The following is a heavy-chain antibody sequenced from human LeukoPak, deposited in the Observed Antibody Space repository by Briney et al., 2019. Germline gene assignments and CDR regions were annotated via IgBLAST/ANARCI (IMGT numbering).Heavy chain of an antibody. V-gene: IGHV4-59*01. CDR1: GGSISSYY. CDR3: ARDGIAAAGYHNWFDP. Sequence: SETLSLTCTVSGGSISSYYWSWIRQPPGKGLEWIGYIYYSGSTNYNPSLKSRVTISLDTSKNQFSLKLSSVTAADTAVYYCARDGIAAAGYHNWFDPWGQGTLVTVSS. J-gene: IGHJ5*02. D-gene: IGHD6-13*01. CDR2: IYYSGST.